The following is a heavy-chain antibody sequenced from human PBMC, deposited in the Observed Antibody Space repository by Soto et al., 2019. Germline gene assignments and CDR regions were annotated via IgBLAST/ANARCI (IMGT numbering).Heavy chain of an antibody. V-gene: IGHV1-18*01. D-gene: IGHD1-26*01. CDR2: ISTYNGKT. Sequence: ASVKVSCKTSGYTFTSHGISWVRQAPGRGLEWMGWISTYNGKTDYAQKFQGRVTMTADTRTSTVYMEVRSLRSDDTAVYYCARLLTEGATYREDAFDMWGQGTKVTVSS. CDR3: ARLLTEGATYREDAFDM. CDR1: GYTFTSHG. J-gene: IGHJ3*02.